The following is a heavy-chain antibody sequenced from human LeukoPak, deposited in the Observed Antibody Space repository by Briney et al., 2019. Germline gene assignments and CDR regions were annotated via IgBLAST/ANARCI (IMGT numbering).Heavy chain of an antibody. D-gene: IGHD3-10*01. J-gene: IGHJ3*02. CDR1: GFTFSSYA. Sequence: GGSLRLSCAASGFTFSSYAMSWVRQAPGKGLEWVSAISGSGGSTYYADSVKGRFTISRDNAKNSLYLQMNSLRAEDTAVYYCARDWALWGAFDIWGQGTMVTVSS. CDR2: ISGSGGST. CDR3: ARDWALWGAFDI. V-gene: IGHV3-23*01.